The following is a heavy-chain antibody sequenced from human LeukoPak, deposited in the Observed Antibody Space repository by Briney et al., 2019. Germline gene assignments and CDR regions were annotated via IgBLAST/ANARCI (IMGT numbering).Heavy chain of an antibody. J-gene: IGHJ4*02. CDR3: ARQLAGLAPPGFIDS. Sequence: SETLSLTCTVSGGSISSSNYYWGWIRQPPGKGPEWIGNIYYSGSTYYNTSLKSRVTISVDTSKNQFSLRLSSVTAADTAVYYCARQLAGLAPPGFIDSWGQGTLVTVSS. V-gene: IGHV4-39*01. D-gene: IGHD3-3*02. CDR2: IYYSGST. CDR1: GGSISSSNYY.